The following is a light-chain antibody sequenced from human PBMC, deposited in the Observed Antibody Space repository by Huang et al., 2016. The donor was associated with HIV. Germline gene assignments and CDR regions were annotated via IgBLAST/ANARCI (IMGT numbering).Light chain of an antibody. J-gene: IGKJ1*01. Sequence: EIVLTQSPGTLSLSPGERVTLSCRASQTIVSNYLAWYQQKPGQAPRLLIYGASTRDTGIPDRFSGSGSGTDFTLTISRLEPEDFAVYFCQQYGNSPATFGLGTKLEIK. CDR2: GAS. CDR1: QTIVSNY. CDR3: QQYGNSPAT. V-gene: IGKV3-20*01.